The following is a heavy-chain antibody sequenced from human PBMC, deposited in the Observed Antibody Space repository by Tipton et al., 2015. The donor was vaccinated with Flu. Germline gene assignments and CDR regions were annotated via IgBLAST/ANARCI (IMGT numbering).Heavy chain of an antibody. CDR1: GGSISSYY. D-gene: IGHD6-13*01. Sequence: TLSLTCTVSGGSISSYYWSWIRQPAGKGLEWIGRIYTSGSTNYNPSLKSRVTMSVDTSKNQFSLKLSSVTAADTAVYYCARDSQRLVHRYYYYGMDVWGQGTTVTVSS. CDR2: IYTSGST. V-gene: IGHV4-4*07. CDR3: ARDSQRLVHRYYYYGMDV. J-gene: IGHJ6*02.